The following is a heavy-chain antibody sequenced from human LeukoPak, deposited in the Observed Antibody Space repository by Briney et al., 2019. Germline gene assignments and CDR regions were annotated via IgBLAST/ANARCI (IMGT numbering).Heavy chain of an antibody. Sequence: GGTLRLSCAASGFSFSGSAIHWVRHASGKGLEWVACIRSKANNYATAYAASVKGRFTISRDDSKNTAYLQMNSLKTEDTAVYYCIRLVGDSSGHYGDYWGQGTLVTVSS. D-gene: IGHD3-22*01. CDR2: IRSKANNYAT. CDR1: GFSFSGSA. CDR3: IRLVGDSSGHYGDY. J-gene: IGHJ4*02. V-gene: IGHV3-73*01.